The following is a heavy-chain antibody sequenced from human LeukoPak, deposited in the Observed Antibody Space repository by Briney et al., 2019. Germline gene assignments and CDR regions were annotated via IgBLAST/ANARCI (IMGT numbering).Heavy chain of an antibody. J-gene: IGHJ4*02. Sequence: SVTVSCTASGGTFNNYAISWVRQAPGQGLEWMGGIIPIFDTANYAQKFQGRVTITADKSTSTAYMELSSLRSEDTAVYYCARAVQVTTGGLFDYWGQGTLVTVSS. V-gene: IGHV1-69*06. CDR3: ARAVQVTTGGLFDY. CDR2: IIPIFDTA. CDR1: GGTFNNYA. D-gene: IGHD4-17*01.